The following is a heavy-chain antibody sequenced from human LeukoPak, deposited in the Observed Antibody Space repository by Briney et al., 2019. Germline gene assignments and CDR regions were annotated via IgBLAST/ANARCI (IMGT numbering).Heavy chain of an antibody. CDR3: ARTLIAAADVFDY. CDR1: GFTFSSYW. Sequence: GGSLGLSCAASGFTFSSYWMSWVRQAPGKGLEWVANIKQDGSEKTYVDSVRGRFTISRDNAKNSLYLQVNSLRAEDTAVYYCARTLIAAADVFDYWGQGTLVTVSS. V-gene: IGHV3-7*01. D-gene: IGHD6-13*01. CDR2: IKQDGSEK. J-gene: IGHJ4*02.